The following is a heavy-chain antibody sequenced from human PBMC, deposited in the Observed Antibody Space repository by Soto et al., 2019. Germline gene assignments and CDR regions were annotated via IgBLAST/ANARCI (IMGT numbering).Heavy chain of an antibody. CDR2: LYYTGNT. Sequence: QVQLQESGPGLVKPSQTLSLTCTVSGGSISSGGTGSYWTWIRQLPGKGLEWIGYLYYTGNTYYNPSLKRRPTISIDPSENQFSLKLTSVTAADTAVYFCASGHDAYKVRYWGQGTLVTVSS. CDR1: GGSISSGGTGSY. J-gene: IGHJ4*02. D-gene: IGHD1-1*01. CDR3: ASGHDAYKVRY. V-gene: IGHV4-31*03.